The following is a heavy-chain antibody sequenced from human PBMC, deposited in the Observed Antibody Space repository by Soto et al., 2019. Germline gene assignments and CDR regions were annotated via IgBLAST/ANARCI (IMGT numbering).Heavy chain of an antibody. Sequence: SETLSLTCAVSGGSISSGGYSWSWIRQPPGKGLEWIGYIYHSGSTYYNPSLKSRVTISVDRSKNQFSLKLSSVTAADTAVYYCARGISYYYDSSGYYYVVYYFDYWGQGTLVTVSS. V-gene: IGHV4-30-2*01. CDR3: ARGISYYYDSSGYYYVVYYFDY. CDR2: IYHSGST. D-gene: IGHD3-22*01. J-gene: IGHJ4*02. CDR1: GGSISSGGYS.